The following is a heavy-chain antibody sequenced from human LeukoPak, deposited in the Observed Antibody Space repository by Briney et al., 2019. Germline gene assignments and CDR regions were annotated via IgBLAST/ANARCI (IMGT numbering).Heavy chain of an antibody. CDR1: GGSISSYY. CDR2: IYTTGST. CDR3: AREIPTGFYSNYVGGYFDY. Sequence: SETLSLTCTVSGGSISSYYWSWIRQPAGKGLEWIGRIYTTGSTNYNPSLKSRVTISVDTSKNQFSLKLSSVTAADTAVYYCAREIPTGFYSNYVGGYFDYWGQGTLVTVSS. D-gene: IGHD4-11*01. J-gene: IGHJ4*02. V-gene: IGHV4-4*07.